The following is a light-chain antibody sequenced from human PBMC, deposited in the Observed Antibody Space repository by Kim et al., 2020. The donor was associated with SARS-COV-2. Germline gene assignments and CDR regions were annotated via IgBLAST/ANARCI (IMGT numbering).Light chain of an antibody. Sequence: LPPGERATPSCRASQSVSSNYLAWYQQKPGQAPRLLIYGVSSRATGIPDRFSGSGSGIEFTLTISRLEPEDFAVYYCQQYVSSRTFGQGTKVEIK. CDR3: QQYVSSRT. V-gene: IGKV3-20*01. CDR1: QSVSSNY. CDR2: GVS. J-gene: IGKJ1*01.